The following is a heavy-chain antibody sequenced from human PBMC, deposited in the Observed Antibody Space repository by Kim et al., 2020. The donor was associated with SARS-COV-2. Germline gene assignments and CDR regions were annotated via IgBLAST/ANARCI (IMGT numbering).Heavy chain of an antibody. Sequence: GGSLRLSCAASGFTFDHYGMHWVRQAPGKGLEWVSVISGDAGRTYSADSVKGRFTISRDNSKNSLYLQMHSLRTEDTALYYCAKDIGGKWGPTPYHQYYRIDVWGQGTSDTVSS. V-gene: IGHV3-43*02. D-gene: IGHD1-26*01. CDR3: AKDIGGKWGPTPYHQYYRIDV. CDR2: ISGDAGRT. CDR1: GFTFDHYG. J-gene: IGHJ6*02.